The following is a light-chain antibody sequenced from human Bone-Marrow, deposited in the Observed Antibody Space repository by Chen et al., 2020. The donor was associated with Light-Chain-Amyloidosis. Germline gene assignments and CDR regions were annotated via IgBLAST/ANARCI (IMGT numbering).Light chain of an antibody. J-gene: IGKJ4*01. Sequence: EIVLTQSPATLSLSPGERATLSCRASQSLSSYLAWYQQKPGQAPRLLIYETSNRAAGVPARFSGSGSGRDFTLTISSLEPVDFAVYYCRERTHWLTFGGGTKVEIK. CDR1: QSLSSY. V-gene: IGKV3-11*02. CDR2: ETS. CDR3: RERTHWLT.